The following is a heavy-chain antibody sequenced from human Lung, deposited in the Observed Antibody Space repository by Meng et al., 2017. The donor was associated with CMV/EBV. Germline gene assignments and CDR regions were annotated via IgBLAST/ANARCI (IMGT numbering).Heavy chain of an antibody. Sequence: SETLSLTCAVYGGSFSGYYWSWIRQPPGKGLEWIGEINHSGSTNYNPSLKSRVTISVDTSKNQFSLKLSSVTAADTAVYYCARSKRNNYYGSGSYSKNYGMDVWGQGXTVTVS. V-gene: IGHV4-34*01. CDR2: INHSGST. CDR3: ARSKRNNYYGSGSYSKNYGMDV. D-gene: IGHD3-10*01. J-gene: IGHJ6*02. CDR1: GGSFSGYY.